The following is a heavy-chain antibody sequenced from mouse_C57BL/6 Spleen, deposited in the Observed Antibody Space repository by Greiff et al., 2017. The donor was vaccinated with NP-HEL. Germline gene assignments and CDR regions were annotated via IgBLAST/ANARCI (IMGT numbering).Heavy chain of an antibody. CDR1: GFSLTSYG. CDR3: AKEEGYYGNYDAMDY. Sequence: QVQLQQSGPGLVQPSQSLSITCTVSGFSLTSYGVHWVRQSPGKGLEWLGVIWRGGSTDYNAAFMSRLSITKDNSKSQVCFKMNSLQADDTAIYDCAKEEGYYGNYDAMDYWGQGTSVTVSS. V-gene: IGHV2-5*01. J-gene: IGHJ4*01. CDR2: IWRGGST. D-gene: IGHD2-1*01.